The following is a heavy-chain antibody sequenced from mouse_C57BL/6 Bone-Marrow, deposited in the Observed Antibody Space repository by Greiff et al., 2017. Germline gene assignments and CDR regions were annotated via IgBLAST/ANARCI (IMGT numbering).Heavy chain of an antibody. CDR3: ARWELTGCAMDY. CDR1: GYTFTSYW. D-gene: IGHD4-1*01. CDR2: IHPNGSST. J-gene: IGHJ4*01. V-gene: IGHV1-64*01. Sequence: QVQLQQPGAELVKPGASVKLSCKASGYTFTSYWMPWVQQRPGQGLEWIGIIHPNGSSTNYNEKFKSKATLTVDKSSSTPYMQLSSLTSEDSAVYCCARWELTGCAMDYWGQGTSVTVSS.